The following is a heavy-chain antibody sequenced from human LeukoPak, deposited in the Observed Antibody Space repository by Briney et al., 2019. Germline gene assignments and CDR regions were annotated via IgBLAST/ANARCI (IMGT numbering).Heavy chain of an antibody. D-gene: IGHD1-26*01. V-gene: IGHV4-59*01. CDR1: GGSISSYY. CDR2: IYYSGST. CDR3: ARAKGGSYWGRLYYYMDV. Sequence: PSETLSLTCTVSGGSISSYYWSWIRQPPGKGLEWIGYIYYSGSTNYSPSLKSRVTISVDTSKNQFSLKLSSVTAADTAVYYCARAKGGSYWGRLYYYMDVWGKGTTVTVSS. J-gene: IGHJ6*03.